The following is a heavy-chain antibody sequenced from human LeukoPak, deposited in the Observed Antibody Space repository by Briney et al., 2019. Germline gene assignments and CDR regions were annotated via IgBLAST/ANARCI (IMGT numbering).Heavy chain of an antibody. CDR3: AREYYDSNKAPAFDI. CDR2: IHTSGTT. CDR1: GYSISSGYY. V-gene: IGHV4-61*02. Sequence: SETLSLTCTVSGYSISSGYYWSWIRQSAGKGLEWIGRIHTSGTTNSNPSLKSRVTISVDTSKNQFSLKLSSVTAADTAVYYCAREYYDSNKAPAFDIWGQGTMVTVS. D-gene: IGHD3-22*01. J-gene: IGHJ3*02.